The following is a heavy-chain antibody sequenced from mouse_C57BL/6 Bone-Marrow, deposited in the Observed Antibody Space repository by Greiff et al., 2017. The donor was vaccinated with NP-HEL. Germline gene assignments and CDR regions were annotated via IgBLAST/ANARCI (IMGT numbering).Heavy chain of an antibody. CDR3: ASYYDNHMDY. D-gene: IGHD2-1*01. Sequence: QVQLKESGAELVKPGASVKLSCKASGYTFTSYWMHWVKQRPGQGLEWIGMIHPNSGSTNYNEKFKSKATLTVDKSSSTAYMQLSSLTSEDSAVYYCASYYDNHMDYWGQGTSVTVSA. CDR1: GYTFTSYW. J-gene: IGHJ4*01. V-gene: IGHV1-64*01. CDR2: IHPNSGST.